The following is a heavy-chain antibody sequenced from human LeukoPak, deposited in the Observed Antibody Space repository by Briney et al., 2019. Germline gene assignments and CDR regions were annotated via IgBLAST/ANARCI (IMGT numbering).Heavy chain of an antibody. CDR2: ISYDGSNK. V-gene: IGHV3-30-3*01. CDR3: ARKAVAGPLGY. J-gene: IGHJ4*02. Sequence: GGSLRLSCAASGFTFSSYAMHWVRHAPGKAREWVAVISYDGSNKYYADSVKGGFTISRDNSKSTLYLQMNSLRAEDTAVYYCARKAVAGPLGYWGQGTLVTVSS. D-gene: IGHD6-19*01. CDR1: GFTFSSYA.